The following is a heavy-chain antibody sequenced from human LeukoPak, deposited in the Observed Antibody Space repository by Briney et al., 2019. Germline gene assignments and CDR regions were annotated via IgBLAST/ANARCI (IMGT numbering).Heavy chain of an antibody. V-gene: IGHV4-4*07. D-gene: IGHD3-22*01. CDR3: AREGSSAYAWFDP. J-gene: IGHJ5*02. CDR1: GGSISGYY. Sequence: SETLSLTCTASGGSISGYYWSWIRQPAGKGLEWIEHIYSSGTTNYNPSLKSRVTMSMDTSKNQFSLRLTSVTAADTAVYYCAREGSSAYAWFDPWGQGTLVTVSS. CDR2: IYSSGTT.